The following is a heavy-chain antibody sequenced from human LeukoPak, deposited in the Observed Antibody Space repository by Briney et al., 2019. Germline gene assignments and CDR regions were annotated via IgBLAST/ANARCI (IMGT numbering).Heavy chain of an antibody. CDR2: INHSGST. D-gene: IGHD3-22*01. CDR3: ARQRGDSSGFSDY. CDR1: GGSISSYY. J-gene: IGHJ4*02. Sequence: SETLSLTCTVSGGSISSYYWSWIRQPPGKGLEWIGEINHSGSTNYNPSLKSRVTISVDTSKNQFSLKLSSVTAADTAVYYCARQRGDSSGFSDYWGQGTLVTVSS. V-gene: IGHV4-34*01.